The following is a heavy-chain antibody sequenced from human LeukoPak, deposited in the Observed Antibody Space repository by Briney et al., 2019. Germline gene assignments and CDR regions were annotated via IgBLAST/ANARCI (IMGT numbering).Heavy chain of an antibody. CDR1: GGSISSYY. Sequence: SETLSLTCTVSGGSISSYYWSWIRQPPGKGLQWIGYIYYSGTTNYNPSLKSRVTISVDTSKNQFSLKLSSVTAADTAVYYCARDGMTPATWGQGTLVTVSS. CDR3: ARDGMTPAT. CDR2: IYYSGTT. D-gene: IGHD4-17*01. V-gene: IGHV4-59*12. J-gene: IGHJ5*02.